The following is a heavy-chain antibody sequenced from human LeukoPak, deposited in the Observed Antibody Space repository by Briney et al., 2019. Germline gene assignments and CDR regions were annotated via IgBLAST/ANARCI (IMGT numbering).Heavy chain of an antibody. D-gene: IGHD1-14*01. V-gene: IGHV4-59*02. CDR2: IYYSEST. Sequence: SDPVSLPCTFCGRSVSSYYWSCMRQPTGERLECLGYIYYSESTNYHPSLKSRVTISLNMSKNQFSLKMSSVTAADTAVYYCARDRPGGWFDPWGQGTLVTVSS. J-gene: IGHJ5*02. CDR3: ARDRPGGWFDP. CDR1: GRSVSSYY.